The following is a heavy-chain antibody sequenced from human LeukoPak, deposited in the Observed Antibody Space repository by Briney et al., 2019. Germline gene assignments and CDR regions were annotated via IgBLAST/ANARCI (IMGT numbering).Heavy chain of an antibody. CDR3: ALARSEYHYGMDV. J-gene: IGHJ6*02. Sequence: SQTLSLTCALSGHILSSLSVAWHWLRQSPSRGLEWLGRTYYRSKLYYEYAVSVKGRININPDPSKNQFSLQLNSVTPEDTAVYYCALARSEYHYGMDVWGQGTTVTVSS. V-gene: IGHV6-1*01. CDR2: TYYRSKLYY. CDR1: GHILSSLSVA.